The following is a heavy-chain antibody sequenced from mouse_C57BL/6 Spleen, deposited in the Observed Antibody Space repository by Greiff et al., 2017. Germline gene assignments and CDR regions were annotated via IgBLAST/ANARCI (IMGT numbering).Heavy chain of an antibody. CDR2: ISSGSSTI. J-gene: IGHJ4*01. CDR1: GFTFSDYG. D-gene: IGHD1-1*01. Sequence: EVQGVESGGGLVKPGGSLKLSCAASGFTFSDYGMHWVRQAPEKGLEWVAYISSGSSTIYYADTVKGRFTISRDNAKNTLFRQMTSLRSEYTAMYYCARQTTVVAGAMDYWGQGTSVTVSS. CDR3: ARQTTVVAGAMDY. V-gene: IGHV5-17*01.